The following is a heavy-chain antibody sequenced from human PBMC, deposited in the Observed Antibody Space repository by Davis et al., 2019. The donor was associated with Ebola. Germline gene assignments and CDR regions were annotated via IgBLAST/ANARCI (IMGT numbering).Heavy chain of an antibody. Sequence: AASVKVSCKASGYTFTSYGISWVRQAPGQGLEWMGWISAYNGNTNYAQKFQGRVTITADKSTSTAYMELNGLRSEDTAVYYCAHLGPQRYCSGGGCHGYLDYWGQGTLVTVSS. V-gene: IGHV1-18*04. CDR2: ISAYNGNT. D-gene: IGHD2-15*01. CDR1: GYTFTSYG. J-gene: IGHJ4*02. CDR3: AHLGPQRYCSGGGCHGYLDY.